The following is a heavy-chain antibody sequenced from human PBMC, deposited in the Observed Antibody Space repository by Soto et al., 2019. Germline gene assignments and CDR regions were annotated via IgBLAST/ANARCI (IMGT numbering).Heavy chain of an antibody. J-gene: IGHJ5*02. V-gene: IGHV1-8*01. CDR3: ARDIILEPAASNWFDP. CDR1: GYAFINHN. D-gene: IGHD2-2*01. Sequence: QVQLVQSGAEVKKPGASVRVSCKASGYAFINHNINWVRQATGQGLEWMGWMNPKSGNTGYAQKFQGRVTMTRSTSISTASRELTSRTSETTAVYYCARDIILEPAASNWFDPWGQGTLVTVSS. CDR2: MNPKSGNT.